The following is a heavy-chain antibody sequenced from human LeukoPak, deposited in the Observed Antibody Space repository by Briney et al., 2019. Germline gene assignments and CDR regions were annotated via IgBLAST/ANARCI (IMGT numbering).Heavy chain of an antibody. J-gene: IGHJ4*02. Sequence: SETLSLTCTVSGGSISSSSYYWGWIRQPPGKGLEWIGSIYYSGSTYYNPSLKSRVTISVDTSKNQFSLKLSSVTAADTAVYYCARDNGGYSYAHWGQGTLVTVSS. CDR3: ARDNGGYSYAH. V-gene: IGHV4-39*07. CDR1: GGSISSSSYY. D-gene: IGHD5-18*01. CDR2: IYYSGST.